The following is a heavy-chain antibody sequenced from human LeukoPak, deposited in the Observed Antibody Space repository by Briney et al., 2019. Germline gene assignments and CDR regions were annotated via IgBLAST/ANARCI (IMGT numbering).Heavy chain of an antibody. V-gene: IGHV1-2*02. CDR1: GYTFTGYY. D-gene: IGHD3/OR15-3a*01. CDR3: ARIVGSSLDRRFDF. J-gene: IGHJ4*02. CDR2: ISPNSGAT. Sequence: ASVKVSCKASGYTFTGYYMHWVRQAPGQGLEWMGWISPNSGATYYAQKFQGRVTMTRDTSITTAYMELNRLRSDDTAVYYCARIVGSSLDRRFDFWGQGTLVTVSS.